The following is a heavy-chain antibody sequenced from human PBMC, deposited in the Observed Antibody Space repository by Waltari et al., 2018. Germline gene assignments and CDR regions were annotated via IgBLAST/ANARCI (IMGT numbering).Heavy chain of an antibody. J-gene: IGHJ3*02. Sequence: QVQLVESGGGVVQPGRSLRLSCAASGFTFSSYAMHWVRQAPGKGLEWVAVISYDGSNKYYADSVKGRFTISRDNSKNTLYLQMNSLRAEDTAVYYCAREVYSSGWYFGAFDIWGQGTMVTVSS. D-gene: IGHD6-19*01. CDR2: ISYDGSNK. CDR1: GFTFSSYA. CDR3: AREVYSSGWYFGAFDI. V-gene: IGHV3-30-3*01.